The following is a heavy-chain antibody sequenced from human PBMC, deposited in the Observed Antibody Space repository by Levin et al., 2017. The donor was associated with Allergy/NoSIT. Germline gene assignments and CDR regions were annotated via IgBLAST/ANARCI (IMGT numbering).Heavy chain of an antibody. J-gene: IGHJ6*02. CDR2: INYRGGT. V-gene: IGHV4-61*01. D-gene: IGHD5/OR15-5a*01. CDR3: ARNRIIVSGGNDYYYGMDV. Sequence: SQTLSLPCSVSGGSVSSGTYYWSWIRRPPGKGLEWIGYINYRGGTKYNPSLESRVTISVDTSKNEFSLKVTSVTAADTAVYYCARNRIIVSGGNDYYYGMDVWGQGTTVTVS. CDR1: GGSVSSGTYY.